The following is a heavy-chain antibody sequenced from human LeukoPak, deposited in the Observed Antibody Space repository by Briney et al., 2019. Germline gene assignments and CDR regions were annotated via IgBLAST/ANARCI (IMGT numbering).Heavy chain of an antibody. V-gene: IGHV1-2*02. Sequence: ASVKVSCKASGYTFTGYYIHWVRQAPGQGLDWMGWINPNSGGTNYAQKFQGRVTMTRDTSINTAYMELSRLRSDDTAVSYCARDMSWFDPWGQGTLVTVSS. D-gene: IGHD3-16*01. CDR2: INPNSGGT. J-gene: IGHJ5*02. CDR1: GYTFTGYY. CDR3: ARDMSWFDP.